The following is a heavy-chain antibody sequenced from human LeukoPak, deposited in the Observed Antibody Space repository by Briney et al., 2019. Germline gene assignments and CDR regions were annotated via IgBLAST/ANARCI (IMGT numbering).Heavy chain of an antibody. J-gene: IGHJ4*02. V-gene: IGHV3-30*01. CDR1: GFTFSSYA. CDR3: ARAGIDY. CDR2: ISYDGSNK. Sequence: GGFLRLSCAASGFTFSSYAMHWVRQAPGKGLEWVAVISYDGSNKYYADSVKGRFTISRDNSKNTLYLQMNSLRAEDTAVYYCARAGIDYWGQGTLVTVSS.